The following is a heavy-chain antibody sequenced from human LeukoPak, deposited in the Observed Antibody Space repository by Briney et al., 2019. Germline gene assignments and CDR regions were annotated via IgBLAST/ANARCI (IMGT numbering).Heavy chain of an antibody. J-gene: IGHJ4*02. CDR3: ARDRRVAFDY. V-gene: IGHV4-59*01. Sequence: SETLSLTCTVSGGSISSYYWSWIRQPPGKGLEGIGYIYYSGSTNYNPSLKSRVTISVDTSKNQFSLKLSSVTAADTAVYYCARDRRVAFDYWGQGTLVTVSS. CDR1: GGSISSYY. CDR2: IYYSGST. D-gene: IGHD2-15*01.